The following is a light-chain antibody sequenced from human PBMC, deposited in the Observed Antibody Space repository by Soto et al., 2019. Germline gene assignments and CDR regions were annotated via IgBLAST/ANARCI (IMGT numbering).Light chain of an antibody. Sequence: IVLTQSPSTLSLSPGDRATLSCRASQSISNSNLAWYQHKPGQAPRLLIYGAYNRAPGIPDRFSGSGSGTDFILTLQRLEPADFAVYYCQEIARTFGGGTKVDIK. CDR2: GAY. CDR3: QEIART. J-gene: IGKJ4*01. CDR1: QSISNSN. V-gene: IGKV3-20*01.